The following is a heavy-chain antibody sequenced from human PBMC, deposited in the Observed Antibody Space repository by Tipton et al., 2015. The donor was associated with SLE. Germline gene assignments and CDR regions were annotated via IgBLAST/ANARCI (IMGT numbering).Heavy chain of an antibody. CDR2: VSPSGGT. Sequence: TLSLTCTVSGASISSHYWNWIRQPPGKGLEWIGRVSPSGGTNYNPSLKSRVTMSVDTSKNQFSLNLSSLTAADTAVYYCVRDKWGEYYPSTGYFWSFDPWGQGILVTVSS. D-gene: IGHD3-9*01. V-gene: IGHV4-4*07. CDR3: VRDKWGEYYPSTGYFWSFDP. J-gene: IGHJ5*02. CDR1: GASISSHY.